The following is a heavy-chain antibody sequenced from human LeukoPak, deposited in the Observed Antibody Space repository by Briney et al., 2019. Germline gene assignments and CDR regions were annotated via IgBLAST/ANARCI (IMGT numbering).Heavy chain of an antibody. CDR2: ISAYNGNT. V-gene: IGHV1-18*01. J-gene: IGHJ5*02. CDR1: GYTFTSYG. CDR3: ARGEDGWYSSWFDP. D-gene: IGHD6-19*01. Sequence: ASVEVSCKASGYTFTSYGISWVRQAPGQGLEWMGWISAYNGNTNYAQKLQGRVTMTTDTSTSTAYMELRSLRSDDTAVYYCARGEDGWYSSWFDPWGQGTLVTVSS.